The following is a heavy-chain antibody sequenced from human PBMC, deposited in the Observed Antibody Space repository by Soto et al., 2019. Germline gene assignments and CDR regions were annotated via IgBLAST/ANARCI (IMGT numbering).Heavy chain of an antibody. J-gene: IGHJ3*02. CDR3: VKDGGPLPTVVNYPFDI. CDR2: MNPNSGNT. Sequence: ASVKVSCKASGYTFTSYDINWVRQATGQGLEWMGWMNPNSGNTGYAQRFQGRVTMTRNTSISTAYMELNSLRTEDTAVYYCVKDGGPLPTVVNYPFDIWAGGTKVTVSS. V-gene: IGHV1-8*01. D-gene: IGHD3-16*01. CDR1: GYTFTSYD.